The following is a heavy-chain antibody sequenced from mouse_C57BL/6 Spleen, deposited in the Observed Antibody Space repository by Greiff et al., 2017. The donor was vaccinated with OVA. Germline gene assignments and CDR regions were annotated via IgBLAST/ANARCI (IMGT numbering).Heavy chain of an antibody. D-gene: IGHD1-1*01. CDR2: ISNLAYSI. CDR3: ARHDYYGSSPAWFAY. J-gene: IGHJ3*01. CDR1: GFTFSDYG. V-gene: IGHV5-15*01. Sequence: EVKLMESGGGLVQPGGSLKLSCAASGFTFSDYGMAWVRQAPRKGPEWVAFISNLAYSIYYADTVTGRFTISRENAKNTLYLEMSSLRSEDTAMYYCARHDYYGSSPAWFAYWGQGTLVTVSA.